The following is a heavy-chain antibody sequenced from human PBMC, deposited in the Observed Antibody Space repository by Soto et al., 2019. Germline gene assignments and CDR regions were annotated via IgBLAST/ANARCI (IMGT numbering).Heavy chain of an antibody. CDR1: GGSVSSGSYY. Sequence: PSETLSLTCTVSGGSVSSGSYYWSWIRQPPGKGLEWIGYIYYSGSTNYNPSLKSRVTISVDTSKNQFSLKLSSVTAADTAVYYCASRKYYYYGMDVWGQGTTVT. J-gene: IGHJ6*02. V-gene: IGHV4-61*01. CDR3: ASRKYYYYGMDV. CDR2: IYYSGST.